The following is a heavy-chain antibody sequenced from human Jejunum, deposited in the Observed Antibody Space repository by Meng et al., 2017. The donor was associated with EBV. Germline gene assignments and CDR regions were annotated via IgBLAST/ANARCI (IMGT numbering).Heavy chain of an antibody. V-gene: IGHV4-61*01. Sequence: PPKEQGPGLRKPSQTLSLPCTVSVGSVNSGNGYCSGIRRPPGEGLEWIRYIYYYGSTNYYPPLMSRVTITLNATNNQYSLKISSAAAADTAVYYCAGRRYCGYDGAFDYWGQGALVTVSS. CDR1: VGSVNSGNGY. CDR2: IYYYGST. CDR3: AGRRYCGYDGAFDY. J-gene: IGHJ4*02. D-gene: IGHD5-12*01.